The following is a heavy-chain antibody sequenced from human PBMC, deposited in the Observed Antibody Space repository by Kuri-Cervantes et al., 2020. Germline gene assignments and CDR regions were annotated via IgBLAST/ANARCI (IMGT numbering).Heavy chain of an antibody. CDR3: ARDWDDSSGLSFKH. D-gene: IGHD3-22*01. CDR1: GFTFSDYY. J-gene: IGHJ4*02. Sequence: GESLKISCAASGFTFSDYYMSWIRQAPGKGLEWVSYISSSGSTIYYADSVKGRFTISRDNAKNSLYLQMNSLRAEDTAVYYCARDWDDSSGLSFKHWGQGTLVTVSS. CDR2: ISSSGSTI. V-gene: IGHV3-11*01.